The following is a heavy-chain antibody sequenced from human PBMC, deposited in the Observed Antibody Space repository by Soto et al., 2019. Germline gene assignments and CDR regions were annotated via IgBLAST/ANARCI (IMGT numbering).Heavy chain of an antibody. CDR2: ISWNSGSI. CDR3: AKDRGAYYYYGMDV. D-gene: IGHD1-26*01. J-gene: IGHJ6*02. Sequence: LRLSCAASGFTFDDYAMHWVRQAPGKGLEWVSGISWNSGSIGYADSVKGRFTISRDNAKNSLYLQMNSLRAEDTALYYCAKDRGAYYYYGMDVWGQGTTVTVSS. CDR1: GFTFDDYA. V-gene: IGHV3-9*01.